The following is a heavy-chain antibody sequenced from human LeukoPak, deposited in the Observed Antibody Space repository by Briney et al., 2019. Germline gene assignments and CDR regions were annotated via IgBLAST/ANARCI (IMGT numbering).Heavy chain of an antibody. D-gene: IGHD3-22*01. CDR3: AKPYDSSGYYYNY. CDR1: GFTFSSYA. CDR2: ISGSGGST. V-gene: IGHV3-23*01. J-gene: IGHJ4*02. Sequence: PGGSLRLSCAASGFTFSSYAMSWVRQAPGKGLEWVSAISGSGGSTYCADSVKGRFTISRDNSKNTLYLQMNSLRAEDTAVYYCAKPYDSSGYYYNYWGQGTLVTVSS.